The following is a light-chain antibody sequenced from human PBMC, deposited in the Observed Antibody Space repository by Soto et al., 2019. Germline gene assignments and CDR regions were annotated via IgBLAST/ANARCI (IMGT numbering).Light chain of an antibody. CDR1: QSVSSN. CDR2: GAS. Sequence: IVRTKSPATLSVSPGERATLSCRASQSVSSNLAWSQQKFGQAPRLLIYGASTRATGIQARVSGSGSGMKFTLTISTLKAEDLADFYCQQSNNGPPDTFCQGTKMEIK. CDR3: QQSNNGPPDT. V-gene: IGKV3-15*01. J-gene: IGKJ2*01.